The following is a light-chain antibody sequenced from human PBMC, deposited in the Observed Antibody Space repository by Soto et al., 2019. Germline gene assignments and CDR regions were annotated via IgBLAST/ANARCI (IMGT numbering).Light chain of an antibody. V-gene: IGKV3-20*01. Sequence: ELVLTQSPGALCLSPGARASLSWRASQSVSNNYLAWYQQKPGQANRIIFYDAYTRATGIKARFSGSGSGTDFTLTISRLEPEDSAVYYCKKYSTSQLNCGGGTTGDIK. J-gene: IGKJ4*01. CDR2: DAY. CDR1: QSVSNNY. CDR3: KKYSTSQLN.